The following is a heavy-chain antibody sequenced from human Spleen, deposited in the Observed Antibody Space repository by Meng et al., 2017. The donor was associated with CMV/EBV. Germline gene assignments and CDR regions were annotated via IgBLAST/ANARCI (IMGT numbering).Heavy chain of an antibody. V-gene: IGHV4-34*01. J-gene: IGHJ4*02. D-gene: IGHD2-2*01. CDR3: ATWTIVVVPAAKWDDY. CDR1: GGSFSAYY. CDR2: INHSGST. Sequence: SETLSLTCAVYGGSFSAYYWSWIRQPPGKGLEWIGEINHSGSTNYNPSLKSRVTISVDTSKNLFSLKLSSVTAADTAVYYCATWTIVVVPAAKWDDYWGQGTLVTVSS.